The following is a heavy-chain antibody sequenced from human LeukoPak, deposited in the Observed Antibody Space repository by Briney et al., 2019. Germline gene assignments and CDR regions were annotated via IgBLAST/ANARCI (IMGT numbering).Heavy chain of an antibody. V-gene: IGHV4-59*01. D-gene: IGHD3-9*01. CDR3: ASNKDSRPNVLRYFDWSN. CDR1: GGSISDYY. CDR2: IYYSEST. J-gene: IGHJ4*02. Sequence: SETLSLTCTVSGGSISDYYCSWIRQPPGKGLEWIGYIYYSESTNYNPSLKSRVTISMDTSKNQFSLRLTSVTAADTAVYYCASNKDSRPNVLRYFDWSNWGQGALVTVSS.